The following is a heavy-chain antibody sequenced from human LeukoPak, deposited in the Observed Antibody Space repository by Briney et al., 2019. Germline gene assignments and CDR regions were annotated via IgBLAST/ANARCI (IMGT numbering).Heavy chain of an antibody. CDR2: TTSSSSYI. Sequence: GGSLRLSCAASGFTFNTYNMNWVRQAPGQGLEWVSSTTSSSSYIYYADSVKGRFTISRDNAKNSLYLQMNSLRAEDTAVYYCARGMRGYSYGYYHYYYYYMDVWGKGTTVTVSS. V-gene: IGHV3-21*01. D-gene: IGHD5-18*01. CDR1: GFTFNTYN. J-gene: IGHJ6*03. CDR3: ARGMRGYSYGYYHYYYYYMDV.